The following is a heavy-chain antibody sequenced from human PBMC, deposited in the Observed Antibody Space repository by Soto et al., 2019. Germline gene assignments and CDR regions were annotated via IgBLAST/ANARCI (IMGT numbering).Heavy chain of an antibody. V-gene: IGHV4-39*01. D-gene: IGHD3-22*01. CDR3: ARYDDSSSYYEDWFDP. CDR2: IYYSGST. Sequence: SETLSLTCTVSGGSISSSSYYWGWIRQPPGKGLEWIGSIYYSGSTYYNPSLKSRVTISVDTSKNQFSLKLSSVTAADTAVYYCARYDDSSSYYEDWFDPWGQGTLVTVSS. J-gene: IGHJ5*02. CDR1: GGSISSSSYY.